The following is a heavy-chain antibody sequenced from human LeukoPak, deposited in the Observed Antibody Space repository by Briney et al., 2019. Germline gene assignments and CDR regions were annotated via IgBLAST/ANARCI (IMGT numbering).Heavy chain of an antibody. D-gene: IGHD5-12*01. CDR3: ARVEASGYDYGAFDY. J-gene: IGHJ4*02. CDR2: ISSRSSYI. CDR1: GFTFSTYT. Sequence: GGSLRLSCAASGFTFSTYTMNWVRQAPGKGLEWVSSISSRSSYIYYADSVKGRFTISRDNAKNSLYLQMNSLRAEDTAVYYCARVEASGYDYGAFDYWGQGTLVTVSS. V-gene: IGHV3-21*01.